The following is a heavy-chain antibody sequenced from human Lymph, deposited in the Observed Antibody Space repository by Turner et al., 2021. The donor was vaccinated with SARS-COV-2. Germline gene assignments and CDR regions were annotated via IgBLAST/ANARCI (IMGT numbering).Heavy chain of an antibody. V-gene: IGHV1-2*02. CDR2: INPNRGGT. CDR1: GYTFTGHY. Sequence: QVQLVPSAAEVRNPGASVKVSCKASGYTFTGHYMHWVRQAPGQGLEWMGWINPNRGGTYYAQKFQGRVTMTRDTSISTAYMELSSLRSDDTAVYYCARDSSSGWQFDYWGQGTLVTVSS. J-gene: IGHJ4*02. CDR3: ARDSSSGWQFDY. D-gene: IGHD6-19*01.